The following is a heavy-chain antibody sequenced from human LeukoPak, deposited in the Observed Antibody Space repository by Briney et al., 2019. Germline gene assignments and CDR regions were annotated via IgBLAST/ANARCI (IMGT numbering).Heavy chain of an antibody. V-gene: IGHV1-18*01. J-gene: IGHJ4*02. CDR3: ARADIIVVAGATPVGSGFEY. CDR2: ISAYNGNT. CDR1: GYTFTSYG. D-gene: IGHD2-15*01. Sequence: ASVKVSCKASGYTFTSYGISWVRQAPGQGFEWMGWISAYNGNTNYAQKLQGRVTMTRDTSTSTAYMELQSLTSDDTAVYYCARADIIVVAGATPVGSGFEYWGQGALITVS.